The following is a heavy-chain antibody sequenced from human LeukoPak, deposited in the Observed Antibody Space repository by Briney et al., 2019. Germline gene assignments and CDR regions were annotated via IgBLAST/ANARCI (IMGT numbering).Heavy chain of an antibody. CDR1: GGSFSGYY. Sequence: SETLSLTCAVYGGSFSGYYWSWIRQPPGKGLEWIGEINHSGSTNYNPSLKSRVTISVDTSKNQFSLKLSSMTAADTAVYYCARGMRGGLHNFDYWGQGTLVTVSS. CDR2: INHSGST. V-gene: IGHV4-34*01. J-gene: IGHJ4*02. D-gene: IGHD3-10*01. CDR3: ARGMRGGLHNFDY.